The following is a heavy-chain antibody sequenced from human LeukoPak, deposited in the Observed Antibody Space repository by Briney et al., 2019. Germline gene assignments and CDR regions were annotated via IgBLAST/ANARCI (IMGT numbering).Heavy chain of an antibody. CDR1: GGSFSGYY. CDR2: INHSGST. D-gene: IGHD4-17*01. J-gene: IGHJ4*02. Sequence: SETLSLTCAVYGGSFSGYYWSWIRQPPGKGLEWIGEINHSGSTNYNPSLKSRVTISVDTSKNQFSLKLSSVTAADTAVYYCARTLGYGDFDYWGQGTLVTVSS. V-gene: IGHV4-34*01. CDR3: ARTLGYGDFDY.